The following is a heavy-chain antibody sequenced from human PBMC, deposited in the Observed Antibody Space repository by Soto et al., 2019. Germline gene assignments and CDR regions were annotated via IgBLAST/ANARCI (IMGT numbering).Heavy chain of an antibody. CDR3: ARSRDGYSFYFYYGMDG. CDR2: ILHDGSAE. D-gene: IGHD4-4*01. Sequence: QVQLVESGGGVVQPGRSRRLSCAASGFTFTSYDMHWVRQAPGKGLEWMALILHDGSAEYYADSVKGRFTISRDNSKNTLYLQMNSLRAEDTAVYYCARSRDGYSFYFYYGMDGWGQGTTVTVSS. CDR1: GFTFTSYD. J-gene: IGHJ6*02. V-gene: IGHV3-30*03.